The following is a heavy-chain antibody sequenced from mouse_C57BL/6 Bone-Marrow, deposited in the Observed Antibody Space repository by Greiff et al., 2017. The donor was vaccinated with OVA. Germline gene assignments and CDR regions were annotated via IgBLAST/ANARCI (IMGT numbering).Heavy chain of an antibody. Sequence: QVHVKQSDAELVKPGASVKISCKVSGYTFTDHTIHWMKQRPEQGLEWIGYIYPRDGSTKYNEKFKGKATLTADKSSSTAYMQLNSLTSDDSAVYFCERETVSLLYNAMDYWGQGTTVTVSS. CDR1: GYTFTDHT. V-gene: IGHV1-78*01. CDR2: IYPRDGST. J-gene: IGHJ4*01. D-gene: IGHD2-12*01. CDR3: ERETVSLLYNAMDY.